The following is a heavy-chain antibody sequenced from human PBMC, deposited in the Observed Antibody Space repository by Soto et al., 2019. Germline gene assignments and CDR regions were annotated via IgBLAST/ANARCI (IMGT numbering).Heavy chain of an antibody. J-gene: IGHJ5*02. V-gene: IGHV4-59*01. CDR2: IYYSGST. D-gene: IGHD5-12*01. CDR1: GDSISSYY. Sequence: QVQLQESGPRLVKPSETLSLTCTVSGDSISSYYWSWIRQPPGKGLEWIGYIYYSGSTNYNPSLKSRVTISADTPKNQFSLKLTSVTAADTAVYYCARGVATIGPWGQGTLVTVSS. CDR3: ARGVATIGP.